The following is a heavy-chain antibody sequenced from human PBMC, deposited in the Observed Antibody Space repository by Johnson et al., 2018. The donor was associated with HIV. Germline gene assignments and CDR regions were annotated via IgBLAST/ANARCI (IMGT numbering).Heavy chain of an antibody. D-gene: IGHD6-19*01. CDR2: IKSKTDGGTT. CDR3: ARAAVAAPSAFDI. J-gene: IGHJ3*02. V-gene: IGHV3-15*01. CDR1: GFTFSNAW. Sequence: VQLVESGGGLVKPGGSLRLSCAASGFTFSNAWMSWVRQAPGKGLEWVGRIKSKTDGGTTDYAAPVKGRFTISRENAKNSLYLQMNSLRAGDTAVYYCARAAVAAPSAFDIWGQGTIVTVSS.